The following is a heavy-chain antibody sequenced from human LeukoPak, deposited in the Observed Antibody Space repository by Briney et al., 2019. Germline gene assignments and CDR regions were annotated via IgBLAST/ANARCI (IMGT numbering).Heavy chain of an antibody. J-gene: IGHJ4*02. CDR1: GYTFTSHG. Sequence: ASVKVSCKASGYTFTSHGISWVRQAPGQGLEWMGWISAYNGNTNYAQKLQGRVTMTTDTSTSTAYMELRSLRSDDTAVYYCARRFGYDSSGPPDYWGQGTLVTVSS. CDR3: ARRFGYDSSGPPDY. CDR2: ISAYNGNT. V-gene: IGHV1-18*01. D-gene: IGHD3-22*01.